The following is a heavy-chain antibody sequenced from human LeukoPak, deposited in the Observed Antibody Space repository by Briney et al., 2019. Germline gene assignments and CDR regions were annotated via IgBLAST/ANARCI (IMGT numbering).Heavy chain of an antibody. Sequence: PSESLSLTCTVSGGSISSYYWSWIPQPAGKGLEWIGRICTSGGTNYNPSLKSRVTMSVDTSKNQFSLKLSSVAAADTAVYYCAREGIGSGWKSFDYWGQGTLVTVSS. V-gene: IGHV4-4*07. D-gene: IGHD6-19*01. CDR2: ICTSGGT. CDR1: GGSISSYY. CDR3: AREGIGSGWKSFDY. J-gene: IGHJ4*02.